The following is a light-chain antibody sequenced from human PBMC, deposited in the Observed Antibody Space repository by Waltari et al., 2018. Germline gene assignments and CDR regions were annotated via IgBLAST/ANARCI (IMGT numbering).Light chain of an antibody. CDR2: DVS. Sequence: LTQPRSVSGSPGQSVTISCTGTSSDVGGYNYVSWYQQHPGKAPKLMIYDVSKRPSGVPDRFSGSKSGNTASLTISGLQAEDEADYYCCSYAGSYSVVFGGGTKLTVL. V-gene: IGLV2-11*01. CDR1: SSDVGGYNY. CDR3: CSYAGSYSVV. J-gene: IGLJ2*01.